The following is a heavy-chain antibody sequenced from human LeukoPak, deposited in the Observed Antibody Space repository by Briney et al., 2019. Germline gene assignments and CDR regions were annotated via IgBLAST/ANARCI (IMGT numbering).Heavy chain of an antibody. CDR2: ISSSSSYI. J-gene: IGHJ4*02. D-gene: IGHD3-16*02. Sequence: GGSLRLSCAGSGFTFSSYSIHWVRQAPGKGLEWVSSISSSSSYIYYADSVKGRFTISRDNAKNSLYLQMNSLRAEDTAVYYCARRGYDYVWGSYRPPLDYWGQGTLVTVSS. CDR1: GFTFSSYS. V-gene: IGHV3-21*01. CDR3: ARRGYDYVWGSYRPPLDY.